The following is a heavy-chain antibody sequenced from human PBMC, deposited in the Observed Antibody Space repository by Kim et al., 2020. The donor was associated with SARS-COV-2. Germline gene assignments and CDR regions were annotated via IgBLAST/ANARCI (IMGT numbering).Heavy chain of an antibody. CDR1: GGSISSGDYY. CDR2: IYYSGST. Sequence: SETLSLTCTVSGGSISSGDYYWSWIRQPPGKGLEWIGYIYYSGSTYYNPSLKSRVTISVDTSKNQFSLKLSSVTAADTAVYYCARDISAVLGVVNGWFDPWGQGTLVTVSS. V-gene: IGHV4-30-4*01. D-gene: IGHD3-3*01. J-gene: IGHJ5*02. CDR3: ARDISAVLGVVNGWFDP.